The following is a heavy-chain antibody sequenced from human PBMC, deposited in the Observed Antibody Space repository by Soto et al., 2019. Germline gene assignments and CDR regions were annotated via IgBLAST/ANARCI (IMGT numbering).Heavy chain of an antibody. CDR2: ISYDGSNK. CDR3: ARALGGY. CDR1: GFTFSSYA. V-gene: IGHV3-30-3*01. Sequence: QVQLVESGGGVVQPGRSLRLSCAASGFTFSSYAMHWVRQAPGKGLEWVAVISYDGSNKYYADSVKGRFTISRDNSKNTLYLQMNSLRAEDTAVYYCARALGGYWGQGTLVTVSS. J-gene: IGHJ4*02.